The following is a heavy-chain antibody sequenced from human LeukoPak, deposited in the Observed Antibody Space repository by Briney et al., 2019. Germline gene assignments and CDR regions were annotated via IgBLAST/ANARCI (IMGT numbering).Heavy chain of an antibody. Sequence: GASVRVSCKASGGTFSSYAISWVRQAPGQGLEWMGRVIPIFGTANYAQKFQGRVTITTDESTSTAYMELSSLRSEDTAVYYCARTGTSDAFDYWGQGTLVTVSS. V-gene: IGHV1-69*05. CDR2: VIPIFGTA. D-gene: IGHD1-1*01. J-gene: IGHJ4*02. CDR3: ARTGTSDAFDY. CDR1: GGTFSSYA.